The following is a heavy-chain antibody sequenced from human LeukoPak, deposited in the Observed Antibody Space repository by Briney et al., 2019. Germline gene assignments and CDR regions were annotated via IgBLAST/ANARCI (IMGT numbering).Heavy chain of an antibody. D-gene: IGHD6-13*01. CDR2: IWYDGNNK. CDR1: GFIFSSYG. Sequence: QPGGSLRLSCAASGFIFSSYGMHWVRQAPGKGLEWVAVIWYDGNNKYYADSVKGRFTISRDNAKNSLYLQMNSLRAEDTAVYYCARYRWQQLVPYYYGMDVWGQGTTVTVSS. V-gene: IGHV3-33*01. CDR3: ARYRWQQLVPYYYGMDV. J-gene: IGHJ6*02.